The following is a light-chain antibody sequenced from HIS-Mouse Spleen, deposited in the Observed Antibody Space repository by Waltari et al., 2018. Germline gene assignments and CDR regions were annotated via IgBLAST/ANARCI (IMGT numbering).Light chain of an antibody. V-gene: IGLV3-10*01. CDR3: YSTDSSGNHRV. Sequence: SYELTQPPSVSVSPGQPARITCPGDALPNNYAYWYQQKPGQAPVLVIYEDSKRPPGIPERFSGSSSGTMATLTISGAQVEDEADYYCYSTDSSGNHRVFGGGTKLTVL. CDR1: ALPNNY. J-gene: IGLJ2*01. CDR2: EDS.